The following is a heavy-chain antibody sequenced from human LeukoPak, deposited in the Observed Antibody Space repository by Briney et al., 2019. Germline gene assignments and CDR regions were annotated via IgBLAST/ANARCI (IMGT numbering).Heavy chain of an antibody. D-gene: IGHD6-19*01. J-gene: IGHJ1*01. CDR1: GGSISSSNW. V-gene: IGHV4-4*02. Sequence: SGTLSLTCAVSGGSISSSNWWSWVRQPPGKGLEWIGEIYHSGSTNYNPSLKSRVTISVDKSKNQFSLKLSSVTAADTAVYYCARGMGQWPYPEYFQHWGQGTLVTVSS. CDR2: IYHSGST. CDR3: ARGMGQWPYPEYFQH.